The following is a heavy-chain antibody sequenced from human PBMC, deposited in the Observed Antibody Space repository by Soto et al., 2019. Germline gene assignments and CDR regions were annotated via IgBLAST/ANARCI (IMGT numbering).Heavy chain of an antibody. V-gene: IGHV4-34*01. CDR1: GGSFSGYY. CDR2: INHSGST. D-gene: IGHD3-3*01. Sequence: PSDTLSLTCAVYGGSFSGYYWSWIRQPPGKGLEWIGEINHSGSTNYNPSLKSRVTISVDTSKNQFSLKLSSVTAADTAVYYCARGITTFGVVKGFLQSDYYYYLDVWGKGTTVNVSS. J-gene: IGHJ6*03. CDR3: ARGITTFGVVKGFLQSDYYYYLDV.